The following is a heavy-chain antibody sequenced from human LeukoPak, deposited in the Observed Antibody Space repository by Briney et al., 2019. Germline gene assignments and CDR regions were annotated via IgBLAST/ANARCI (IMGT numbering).Heavy chain of an antibody. Sequence: GGSLRLSCAASGFTFSDYYMSWIRQAPGKGLEWVSYISSSGSTIYYADSVKGRFTISRDNAKNSLYLQMNSLRAEDTAVYYCAREGCSSTSCYLRYYYYYGMDVWGQGTTVTVSS. J-gene: IGHJ6*02. V-gene: IGHV3-11*01. CDR3: AREGCSSTSCYLRYYYYYGMDV. D-gene: IGHD2-2*01. CDR1: GFTFSDYY. CDR2: ISSSGSTI.